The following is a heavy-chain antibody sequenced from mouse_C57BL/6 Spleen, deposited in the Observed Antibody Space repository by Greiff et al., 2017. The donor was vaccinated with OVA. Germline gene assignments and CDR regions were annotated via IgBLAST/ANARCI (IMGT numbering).Heavy chain of an antibody. CDR3: ARRGGPPYYYAMDY. V-gene: IGHV1-59*01. J-gene: IGHJ4*01. CDR1: GYTFTSCW. D-gene: IGHD3-3*01. CDR2: IDPSDSYT. Sequence: QVQLQQPGAELVRPGTSVKLSCKASGYTFTSCWMHWVKQRPGQGLEWIGVIDPSDSYTNYNQKFKGKATLTVDTSSSTAYMQLSSLTSEDSAVYYCARRGGPPYYYAMDYWGQGTSVTVSS.